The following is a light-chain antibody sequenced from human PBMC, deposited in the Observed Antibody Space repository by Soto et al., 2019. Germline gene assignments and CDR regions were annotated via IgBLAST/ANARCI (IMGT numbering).Light chain of an antibody. Sequence: QSVLTQPPSVSAAPGQKVTISCSGSSSNIGKNYVSWYQQFPGTAPKLVIYDNNKRPSGIPDRFSGSKSGTSATLGITGLQTGDEADYYCGTWDSSLSAGVFGGGTKLTVL. CDR2: DNN. V-gene: IGLV1-51*01. CDR3: GTWDSSLSAGV. CDR1: SSNIGKNY. J-gene: IGLJ3*02.